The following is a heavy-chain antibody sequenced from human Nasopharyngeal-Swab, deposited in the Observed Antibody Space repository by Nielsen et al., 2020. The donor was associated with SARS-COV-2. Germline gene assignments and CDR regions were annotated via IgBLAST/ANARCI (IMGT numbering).Heavy chain of an antibody. Sequence: SETLSLTCTVSGGSISYYYWTWIRQPPGKGLEWIGYIHYSGSIHYNPSLKSRVTISLDTSKNQFSLRLSSLTAADTAVYYCARGAEYSYGYYAFDIWGPGTMVTVSS. V-gene: IGHV4-59*13. CDR3: ARGAEYSYGYYAFDI. CDR1: GGSISYYY. J-gene: IGHJ3*02. CDR2: IHYSGSI. D-gene: IGHD5-18*01.